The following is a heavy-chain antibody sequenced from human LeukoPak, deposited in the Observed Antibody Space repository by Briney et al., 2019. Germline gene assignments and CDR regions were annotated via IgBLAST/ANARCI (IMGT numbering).Heavy chain of an antibody. CDR1: GFTFSRYW. CDR3: ASALGGQGGH. CDR2: IKNDGSST. J-gene: IGHJ4*02. Sequence: SGGSLRLSCAASGFTFSRYWMHWVRQAPGKGLVWVSLIKNDGSSTTYADSVKGRFTTSRDNAKNTLFLQMNSLRADDTAIYYCASALGGQGGHWGQGTLVTVSS. V-gene: IGHV3-74*03. D-gene: IGHD1-26*01.